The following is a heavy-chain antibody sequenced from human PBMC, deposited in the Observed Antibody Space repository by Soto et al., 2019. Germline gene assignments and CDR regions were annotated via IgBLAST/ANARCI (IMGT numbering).Heavy chain of an antibody. D-gene: IGHD2-21*01. Sequence: SETLSLTCKVSGGSISSYYWNWIRQPPGKGLEWIGNIYYSGATNYSPSLESRVTISVDTSKNQISLKLRSVTAADTAVYYCARVAARSSFQFSFYAMDVWGKGTKVTVPS. CDR1: GGSISSYY. CDR3: ARVAARSSFQFSFYAMDV. J-gene: IGHJ6*04. V-gene: IGHV4-59*01. CDR2: IYYSGAT.